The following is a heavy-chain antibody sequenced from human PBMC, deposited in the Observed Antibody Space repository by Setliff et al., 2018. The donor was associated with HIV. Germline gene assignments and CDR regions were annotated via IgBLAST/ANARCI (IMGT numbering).Heavy chain of an antibody. Sequence: SETLSLTCTVSGAPISTDEYYWGFIRQSPGKGLEWIASIHYGGSVFYNPSLRSRVTLSVGTSKNQFSLKLNSVTAADTAVYFCARASRWGSIPFDYWGQGTLVTVSS. CDR3: ARASRWGSIPFDY. CDR1: GAPISTDEYY. D-gene: IGHD2-21*01. V-gene: IGHV4-39*07. CDR2: IHYGGSV. J-gene: IGHJ4*02.